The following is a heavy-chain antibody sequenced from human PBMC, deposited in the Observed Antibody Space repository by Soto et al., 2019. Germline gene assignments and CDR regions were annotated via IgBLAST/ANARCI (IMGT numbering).Heavy chain of an antibody. CDR2: IYYSGST. Sequence: QLQLQESGPGLVKPSETLSLTCTVSGGSISSSSYYWGWIRQPPGKGLEWIGSIYYSGSTYYNPSLKSRVTISVDTSKNQFSLKLSSVTAADTAVYYCARHGDGDYQFDYWGQGTLVTVSS. CDR1: GGSISSSSYY. V-gene: IGHV4-39*01. D-gene: IGHD4-17*01. J-gene: IGHJ4*02. CDR3: ARHGDGDYQFDY.